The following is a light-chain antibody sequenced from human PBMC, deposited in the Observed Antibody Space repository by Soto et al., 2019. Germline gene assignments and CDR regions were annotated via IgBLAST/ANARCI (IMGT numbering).Light chain of an antibody. J-gene: IGKJ2*01. Sequence: EIVLTQSPGTLYLSPGETATLSCRASQSFSSSYLAWYQQKPGQDPRLLIYGASSRATGIADRFSGSGSGTDFTLTISRLEPEDFALYYCQQYGSSPREYTFGHGTKLEIK. CDR1: QSFSSSY. CDR2: GAS. V-gene: IGKV3-20*01. CDR3: QQYGSSPREYT.